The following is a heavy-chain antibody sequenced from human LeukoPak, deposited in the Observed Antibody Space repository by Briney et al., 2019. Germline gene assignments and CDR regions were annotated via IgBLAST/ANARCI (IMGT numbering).Heavy chain of an antibody. CDR1: GFTFSSYA. CDR2: ISGTGGST. Sequence: GGSLRLSCAASGFTFSSYAMSWVRQAPGKGLEWVSAISGTGGSTYYADSVKGRFTISRDNSKNTLYLQMNSLRAEDTAVYYCAKDTTVAVARGVGDYYCGVDVWGKGTTVTVSS. CDR3: AKDTTVAVARGVGDYYCGVDV. J-gene: IGHJ6*04. V-gene: IGHV3-23*01. D-gene: IGHD6-19*01.